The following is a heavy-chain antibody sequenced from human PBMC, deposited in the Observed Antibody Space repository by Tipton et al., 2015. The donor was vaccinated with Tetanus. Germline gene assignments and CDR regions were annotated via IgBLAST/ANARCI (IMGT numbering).Heavy chain of an antibody. Sequence: SLRLSCAASGFTFSSYSMNWVRQAPGKGLEWVSSISSSSSYIYYADSVKGRFTISRDNAKNSLYLQMNSLRAEDTAVYYCARDLPRAPTGTTYAFDIWGQGTMVTVSS. CDR3: ARDLPRAPTGTTYAFDI. V-gene: IGHV3-21*01. D-gene: IGHD1-7*01. CDR2: ISSSSSYI. CDR1: GFTFSSYS. J-gene: IGHJ3*02.